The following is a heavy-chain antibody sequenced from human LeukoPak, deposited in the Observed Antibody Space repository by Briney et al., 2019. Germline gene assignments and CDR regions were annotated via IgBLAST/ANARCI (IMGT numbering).Heavy chain of an antibody. D-gene: IGHD4-17*01. CDR3: GGDPNGDYVGAFDF. Sequence: GGSLRLSCEASGFTFSNYAMTWVRQAPGKGLEWVSSIRGSGASSFYADSVKGRFAMSRDNSKSTLYLQMNSLRVGDTAVYYCGGDPNGDYVGAFDFGGQGTLVTVSS. CDR1: GFTFSNYA. CDR2: IRGSGASS. V-gene: IGHV3-23*01. J-gene: IGHJ3*01.